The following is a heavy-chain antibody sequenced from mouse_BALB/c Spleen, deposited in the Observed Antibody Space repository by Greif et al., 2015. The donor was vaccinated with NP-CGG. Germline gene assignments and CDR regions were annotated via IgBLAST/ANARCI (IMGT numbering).Heavy chain of an antibody. CDR3: AVNWYYAMDY. V-gene: IGHV2-5*01. J-gene: IGHJ4*01. D-gene: IGHD4-1*02. CDR2: IWRGGST. CDR1: GFSLTSYG. Sequence: VQRVESGPGLVQPSQSLSITRTVSGFSLTSYGVHWVRQSPGKGLEWLGVIWRGGSTDYNAAFMSRLSITKDNSKSQVFFKMNSLQADDTAIYYCAVNWYYAMDYWGQGTSVTVSS.